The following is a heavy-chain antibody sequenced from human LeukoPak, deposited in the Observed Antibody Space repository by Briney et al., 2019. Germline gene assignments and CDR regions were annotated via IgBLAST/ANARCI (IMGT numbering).Heavy chain of an antibody. CDR1: GFTFRIYS. CDR3: AELGITMIGGV. CDR2: ISSSSSYI. J-gene: IGHJ6*04. V-gene: IGHV3-21*01. D-gene: IGHD3-10*02. Sequence: GGSLRLSCEASGFTFRIYSMNWVRQAPGKGLDWVSSISSSSSYIYYADSVKGRFTISRDNAKNSLYLQMNSLRAEDTAVYYCAELGITMIGGVWGKGITVTISS.